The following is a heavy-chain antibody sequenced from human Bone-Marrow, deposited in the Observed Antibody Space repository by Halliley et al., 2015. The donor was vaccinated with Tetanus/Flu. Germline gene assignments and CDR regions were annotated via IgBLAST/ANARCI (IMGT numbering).Heavy chain of an antibody. J-gene: IGHJ6*02. V-gene: IGHV4-59*01. CDR2: INYRGDT. CDR3: ARLRKQPVAFPFYSLDV. Sequence: INYRGDTNHTPPLKSRVPISVDTSKNQFSLKLSSVAAADTAVYYYARLRKQPVAFPFYSLDVWGPGTTVTVSS. D-gene: IGHD2-21*01.